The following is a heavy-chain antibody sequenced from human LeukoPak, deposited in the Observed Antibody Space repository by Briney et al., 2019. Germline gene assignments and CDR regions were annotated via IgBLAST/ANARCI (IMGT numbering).Heavy chain of an antibody. CDR2: INPNSAGT. V-gene: IGHV1-2*02. D-gene: IGHD3-22*01. J-gene: IGHJ4*02. CDR1: GYTFTGYY. Sequence: ASVKVSCKASGYTFTGYYLHWVRQAPGQGLEWMGWINPNSAGTNYAQKFQGRVTMTRATSISTAYMELSRVRSDDTAVYFCARAGVYYDSSGYYDYWGQGTLVTVSS. CDR3: ARAGVYYDSSGYYDY.